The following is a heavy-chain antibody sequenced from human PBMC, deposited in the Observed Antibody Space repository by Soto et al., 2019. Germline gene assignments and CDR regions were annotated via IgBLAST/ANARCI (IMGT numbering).Heavy chain of an antibody. CDR2: ISVSGDIT. J-gene: IGHJ4*02. CDR3: AKVSCSSTSCPLDF. D-gene: IGHD2-2*01. Sequence: LRLSCAASGFNFGSYAMTWVRQAPEKGLEWVSDISVSGDITYYVESVKGRFTISRDNSKNTLYLQMNSLRAEDTALYYCAKVSCSSTSCPLDFWGQGTLVTVSS. V-gene: IGHV3-23*01. CDR1: GFNFGSYA.